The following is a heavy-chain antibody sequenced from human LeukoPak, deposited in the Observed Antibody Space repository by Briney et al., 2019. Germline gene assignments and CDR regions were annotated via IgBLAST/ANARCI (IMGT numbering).Heavy chain of an antibody. CDR1: GFTFSSSA. CDR3: AEDQRWESPHYLDS. Sequence: GGSLGLSCAASGFTFSSSAMSWVRQVPGKGLEWVSGISASGGSTNYADSVRGRFTISRDNSKNTLYVQMNSLRDEDTALYYCAEDQRWESPHYLDSWGQGTLVTVSS. CDR2: ISASGGST. V-gene: IGHV3-23*01. J-gene: IGHJ4*02. D-gene: IGHD1-26*01.